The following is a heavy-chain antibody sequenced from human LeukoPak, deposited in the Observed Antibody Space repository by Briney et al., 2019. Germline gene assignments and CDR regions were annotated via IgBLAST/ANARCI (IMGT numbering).Heavy chain of an antibody. Sequence: SETLSLTCTVSGGSINSNAYYWDWIRQPPGKGLECIGSIYYNGNTYYNPSLKSRVTISVDTSKNQFSLKLSSVTAADTAVYYCARRWAYRSTSYYYYMDVWGKGTTVTISS. J-gene: IGHJ6*03. CDR3: ARRWAYRSTSYYYYMDV. D-gene: IGHD2-2*01. CDR1: GGSINSNAYY. V-gene: IGHV4-39*01. CDR2: IYYNGNT.